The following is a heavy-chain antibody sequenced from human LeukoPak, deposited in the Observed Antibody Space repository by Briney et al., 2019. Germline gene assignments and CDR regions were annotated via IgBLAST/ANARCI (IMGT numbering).Heavy chain of an antibody. V-gene: IGHV3-33*01. CDR3: ARDLRVVPAVPYNWFDP. CDR1: GFTFSSYG. J-gene: IGHJ5*02. D-gene: IGHD2-2*01. Sequence: GGSLRLSCAASGFTFSSYGMHWVRQAPGKGLEWVAVIWYDGSNKYYADSVKGRFTISRDNSKNTLYLQMNSLRAEDTAVYYCARDLRVVPAVPYNWFDPWGQGTLVTVSS. CDR2: IWYDGSNK.